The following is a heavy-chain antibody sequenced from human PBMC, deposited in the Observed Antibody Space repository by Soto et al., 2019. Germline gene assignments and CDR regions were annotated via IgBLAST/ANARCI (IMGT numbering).Heavy chain of an antibody. Sequence: QLQLQESGPGLVKPSETLSLTCGVSGGSISSSSPYWGWIRQPPGKGLQWIGNIYYTGITYFNPSLKSRVTISVDTSKKQFFLKLTSVTAADTAVYYCATGYGSSRYDYWGQGTLVTVAS. J-gene: IGHJ4*02. CDR2: IYYTGIT. V-gene: IGHV4-39*01. CDR3: ATGYGSSRYDY. CDR1: GGSISSSSPY. D-gene: IGHD6-13*01.